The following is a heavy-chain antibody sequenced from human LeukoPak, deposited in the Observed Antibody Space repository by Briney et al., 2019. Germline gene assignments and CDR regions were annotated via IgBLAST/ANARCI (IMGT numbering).Heavy chain of an antibody. CDR2: IYYSGST. Sequence: SETLSLTCTVSGGSISSGGYYWSWIRRHPGKGLEWIGYIYYSGSTYYNPSLKSRVTISVDTSKNQFSLKLSSATAADTAVYYCARDRGPYSGYDSYYFDYWGQGTLVTVSS. CDR1: GGSISSGGYY. CDR3: ARDRGPYSGYDSYYFDY. V-gene: IGHV4-31*03. J-gene: IGHJ4*02. D-gene: IGHD5-12*01.